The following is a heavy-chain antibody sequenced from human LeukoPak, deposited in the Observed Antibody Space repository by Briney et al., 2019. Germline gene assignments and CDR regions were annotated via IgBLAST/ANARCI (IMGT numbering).Heavy chain of an antibody. Sequence: GGSLRLSCAASGFTFSSYSMNWVRQAPGKGLEWVSSISSSSSYIYYADSVKGRLTISRDNAKNSLNLQMNSLRADDTAVYYCARIGAATHAFDIWGQGTMVTVSS. D-gene: IGHD1-26*01. CDR1: GFTFSSYS. CDR2: ISSSSSYI. V-gene: IGHV3-21*01. J-gene: IGHJ3*02. CDR3: ARIGAATHAFDI.